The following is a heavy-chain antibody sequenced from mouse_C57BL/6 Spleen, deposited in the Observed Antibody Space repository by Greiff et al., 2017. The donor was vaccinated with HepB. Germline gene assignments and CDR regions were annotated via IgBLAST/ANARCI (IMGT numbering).Heavy chain of an antibody. D-gene: IGHD4-1*01. V-gene: IGHV5-4*01. CDR2: ISDGGSYT. Sequence: EVMLVESGGGLVKPGGSLKLSCAASGFTFSSYAMSWVRQTPEKRLEWVATISDGGSYTYYPDNVKGRFTISRDNAKNNLYLQMSHLKSEDTAMYYCARDETGEAMDYWGQGTSVTVSS. CDR3: ARDETGEAMDY. J-gene: IGHJ4*01. CDR1: GFTFSSYA.